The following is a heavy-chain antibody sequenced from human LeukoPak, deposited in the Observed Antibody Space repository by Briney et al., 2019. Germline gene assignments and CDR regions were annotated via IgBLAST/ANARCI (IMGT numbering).Heavy chain of an antibody. Sequence: GGSLRLSCAASGFTFSSYAMHWVRQAPGKGLEYVSAISSNGGSTYYANPVKGRFTISRDNSKNTLYLQMGSLRAEDMAVYYCARESYGGNFDYWGQGTLVTVSS. D-gene: IGHD4-23*01. CDR2: ISSNGGST. V-gene: IGHV3-64*01. CDR3: ARESYGGNFDY. J-gene: IGHJ4*02. CDR1: GFTFSSYA.